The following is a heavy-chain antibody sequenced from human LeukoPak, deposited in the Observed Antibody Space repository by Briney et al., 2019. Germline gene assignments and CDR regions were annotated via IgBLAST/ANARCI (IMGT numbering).Heavy chain of an antibody. J-gene: IGHJ3*02. D-gene: IGHD3-16*01. CDR2: ISSSSSYI. CDR1: GFTFSSYS. Sequence: GGSLRLSCAASGFTFSSYSMNWVRQAPGKGLEWVSSISSSSSYIYYADSVKGRFTISRDNAKNSLYLQMNSLRAEDTAVYYCATDPHYDYVWGSPAFDIWGQGTMVTVSS. V-gene: IGHV3-21*01. CDR3: ATDPHYDYVWGSPAFDI.